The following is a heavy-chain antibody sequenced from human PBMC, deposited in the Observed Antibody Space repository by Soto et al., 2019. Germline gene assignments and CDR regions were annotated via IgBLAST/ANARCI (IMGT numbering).Heavy chain of an antibody. V-gene: IGHV1-18*04. D-gene: IGHD1-1*01. CDR3: ARGLLRTTLWAPPANYFDY. CDR2: ISAYNGNT. Sequence: GASVKVSCKASGYTFTSYGISWVRQAPGQGLEWMGWISAYNGNTNYAQKLQGRVTMTTDTSTSTAYMELRSLRSDDTAVYYCARGLLRTTLWAPPANYFDYWGQGTPVTVSS. CDR1: GYTFTSYG. J-gene: IGHJ4*02.